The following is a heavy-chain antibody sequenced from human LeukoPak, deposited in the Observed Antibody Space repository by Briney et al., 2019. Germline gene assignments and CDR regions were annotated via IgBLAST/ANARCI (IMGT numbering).Heavy chain of an antibody. V-gene: IGHV1-69*05. CDR3: AGGVVVPAAKGAGYYYYMDV. D-gene: IGHD2-2*01. Sequence: GASVKVSCKASGGTFSSYAISWVRQAPGQGLEWMGGIIPIFGTANYAQKFQGRVTITTDESTSTAYMELSSLRSEDTAVYYCAGGVVVPAAKGAGYYYYMDVWGKGTTVTVSS. CDR2: IIPIFGTA. J-gene: IGHJ6*03. CDR1: GGTFSSYA.